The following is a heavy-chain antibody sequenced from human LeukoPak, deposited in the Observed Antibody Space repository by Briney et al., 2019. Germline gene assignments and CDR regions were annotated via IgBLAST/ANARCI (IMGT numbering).Heavy chain of an antibody. CDR3: ARDRPTGSYYSIDY. J-gene: IGHJ4*02. Sequence: GGSLRLSCAASGFTFNEFGVHWVRQAPGQGLEWVALIWYDGSNKYYADSVKGRFTISRDNSKNTVYLQMNSLRVEDTAIYYCARDRPTGSYYSIDYWGQGILATVSS. CDR2: IWYDGSNK. CDR1: GFTFNEFG. V-gene: IGHV3-33*01. D-gene: IGHD1-26*01.